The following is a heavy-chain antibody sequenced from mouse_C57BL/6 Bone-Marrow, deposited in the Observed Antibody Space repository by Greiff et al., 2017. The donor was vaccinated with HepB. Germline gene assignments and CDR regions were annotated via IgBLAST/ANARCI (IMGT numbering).Heavy chain of an antibody. J-gene: IGHJ4*01. D-gene: IGHD2-5*01. Sequence: VKLMESGPGLVAPSQSLSITCTVSGFSLTSYGVHWVRQPPGKGLEWLVVIWSDGSTTYNSALKSRLSISKDNSKSQVFLKMNSLQTDDTAMYYCAASYYSNYSYAMDYWGQGTSVTVSS. CDR1: GFSLTSYG. V-gene: IGHV2-6*03. CDR3: AASYYSNYSYAMDY. CDR2: IWSDGST.